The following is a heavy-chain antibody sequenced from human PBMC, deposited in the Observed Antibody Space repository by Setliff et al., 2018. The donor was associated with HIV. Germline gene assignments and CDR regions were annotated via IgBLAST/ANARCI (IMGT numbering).Heavy chain of an antibody. J-gene: IGHJ4*02. Sequence: PSETLSLTCTVSGASISSHNYYWGWIRQSPGKGLECIASIRSSGDTYYNPSLQSRVIISVDTSNNQISLKLTSVTAADTAVYYCTIPASSLAPNWGRGTQVTVSS. CDR3: TIPASSLAPN. V-gene: IGHV4-39*01. CDR1: GASISSHNYY. CDR2: IRSSGDT.